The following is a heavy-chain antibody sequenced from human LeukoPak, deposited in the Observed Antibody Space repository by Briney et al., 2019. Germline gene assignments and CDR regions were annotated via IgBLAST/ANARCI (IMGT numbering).Heavy chain of an antibody. CDR2: MYDSGST. D-gene: IGHD6-19*01. J-gene: IGHJ3*02. Sequence: SETLSLTCTVSGDTIRSSSYYWGWIRQAPGKGLEWIGSMYDSGSTYYNPSLKSRVTISVDTSKNQFSLKLSSVTAADTAVYYCARGGQWLGPGAFDIWGQGTMVTVSS. V-gene: IGHV4-39*07. CDR1: GDTIRSSSYY. CDR3: ARGGQWLGPGAFDI.